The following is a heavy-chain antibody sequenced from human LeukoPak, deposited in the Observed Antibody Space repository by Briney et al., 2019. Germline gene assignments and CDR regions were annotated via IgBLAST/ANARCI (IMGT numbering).Heavy chain of an antibody. CDR2: IYFTVST. D-gene: IGHD3-10*01. CDR1: GGSMNPYY. Sequence: SETLSLTCTVSGGSMNPYYWTWIRQSPGGGLEWMGYIYFTVSTTYNPSLKSRVTFSVDRSTNQFSLKLTSVTAADTAVYYCAREGGNYYGSGSYGGYYYYLDVWGKGTTVTVSS. CDR3: AREGGNYYGSGSYGGYYYYLDV. V-gene: IGHV4-59*01. J-gene: IGHJ6*03.